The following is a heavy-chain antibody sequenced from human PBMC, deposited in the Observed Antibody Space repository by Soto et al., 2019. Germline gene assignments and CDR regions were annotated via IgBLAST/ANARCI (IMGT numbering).Heavy chain of an antibody. CDR2: ISGSGGST. Sequence: PGGSLRLSCAASGFTFSSYAMSWVRQAPGKGLEWVSAISGSGGSTYYADSVKGRFTISRDNSKNTRYLQMNSLRAEDTAVYYCAKVGGYGSIYYYGMDVWGQGTTVTGSS. CDR3: AKVGGYGSIYYYGMDV. J-gene: IGHJ6*02. CDR1: GFTFSSYA. D-gene: IGHD3-10*01. V-gene: IGHV3-23*01.